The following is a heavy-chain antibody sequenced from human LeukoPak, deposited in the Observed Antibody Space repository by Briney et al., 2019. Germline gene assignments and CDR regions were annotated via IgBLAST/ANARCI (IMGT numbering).Heavy chain of an antibody. J-gene: IGHJ4*02. CDR1: GFTFSSYA. Sequence: PGGSLRLTCAASGFTFSSYAMSWVSQAPGKGLEWVSAISGSGGSTYYADSVKGRFTISRDNSKNTLYLQMNSLRAEDTAVYYYAAGSGGQIDYWGQGTLVTVSS. CDR2: ISGSGGST. CDR3: AAGSGGQIDY. D-gene: IGHD2-8*02. V-gene: IGHV3-23*01.